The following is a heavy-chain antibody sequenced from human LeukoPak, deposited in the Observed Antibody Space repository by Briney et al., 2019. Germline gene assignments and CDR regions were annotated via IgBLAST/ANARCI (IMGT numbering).Heavy chain of an antibody. V-gene: IGHV3-23*01. CDR1: GFAFNNYA. J-gene: IGHJ4*02. Sequence: GGSLRLSCAASGFAFNNYAMTWVRQAPGKGLEWVSAISGSGGSTYYADSVKGRFTISRDNSKNTLYLQMNSLKTEDTAVYYCTTRGGSFSIFDYWGQGTLVTVSS. CDR3: TTRGGSFSIFDY. D-gene: IGHD1-26*01. CDR2: ISGSGGST.